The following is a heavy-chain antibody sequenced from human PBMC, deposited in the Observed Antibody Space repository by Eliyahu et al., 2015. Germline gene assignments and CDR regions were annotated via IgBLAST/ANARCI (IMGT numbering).Heavy chain of an antibody. CDR1: GYTFTSYD. Sequence: SVKVSCKASGYTFTSYDINWVRQATGQGLEWMGWMNPNSGNTGYAQKFQGRVTMTRNTSISTAYMELSSLRSEDTAVYYCARGHGTTRNAYCTNGVCYTSLGYWYFDLWGRGTLVTVSS. CDR3: ARGHGTTRNAYCTNGVCYTSLGYWYFDL. V-gene: IGHV1-8*01. J-gene: IGHJ2*01. CDR2: MNPNSGNT. D-gene: IGHD2-8*01.